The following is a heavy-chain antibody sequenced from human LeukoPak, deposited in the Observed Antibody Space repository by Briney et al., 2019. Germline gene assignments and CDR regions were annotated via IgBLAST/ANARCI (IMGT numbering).Heavy chain of an antibody. CDR1: RFTFSNAW. Sequence: GGSLRLSCAASRFTFSNAWMSWVRQAPGKGLEWVSSISSSSSYIYYADSVKGRFTISRDNAKNSLYLQMNSLRAEDTAVYYCAREEYSGSYYFDYWGQGTLVTVSS. V-gene: IGHV3-21*01. J-gene: IGHJ4*02. D-gene: IGHD1-26*01. CDR2: ISSSSSYI. CDR3: AREEYSGSYYFDY.